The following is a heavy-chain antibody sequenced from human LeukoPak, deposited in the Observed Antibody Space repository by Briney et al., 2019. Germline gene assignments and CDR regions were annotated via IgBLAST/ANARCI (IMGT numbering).Heavy chain of an antibody. J-gene: IGHJ3*02. D-gene: IGHD3-3*01. Sequence: GGSLRLSCAASGFTFSSYAMSWVRQAPGKGLEWVSAISVSGGSTYYADSVKGRFTISRDNSKNTLYLQMNSLRAEDTAVYYCAKGGTRRFLEWLLPNDAFDIWGQGTMVTVSS. V-gene: IGHV3-23*01. CDR3: AKGGTRRFLEWLLPNDAFDI. CDR1: GFTFSSYA. CDR2: ISVSGGST.